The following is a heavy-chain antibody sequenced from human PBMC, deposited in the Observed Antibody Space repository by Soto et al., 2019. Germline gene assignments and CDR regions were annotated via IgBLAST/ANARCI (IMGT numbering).Heavy chain of an antibody. V-gene: IGHV3-30*03. CDR2: ISYDGSNK. Sequence: HPGGSLRLSCAASGFTFSSYGMHWVRQAPGKGLEWVAVISYDGSNKYYADSVKGRFTISRDNSKNTLYLQMNSLRAEDTAVYYCAGQDTAMDYYYYGMDVWGQGTTVTVSS. CDR1: GFTFSSYG. J-gene: IGHJ6*02. CDR3: AGQDTAMDYYYYGMDV. D-gene: IGHD5-18*01.